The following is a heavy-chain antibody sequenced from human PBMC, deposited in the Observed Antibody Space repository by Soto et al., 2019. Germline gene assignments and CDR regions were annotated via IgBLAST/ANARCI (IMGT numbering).Heavy chain of an antibody. CDR3: ARAYR. V-gene: IGHV3-7*01. J-gene: IGHJ4*02. CDR2: IKEDGSEK. CDR1: GFTFSGYW. D-gene: IGHD3-16*02. Sequence: GGSLRLSCVASGFTFSGYWMSWVRQAPGKGLEWVANIKEDGSEKYYVDSVKGRFTISRDNAKNSLYLQMNSLRADDTAVYYCARAYRWGQGTLVTVSS.